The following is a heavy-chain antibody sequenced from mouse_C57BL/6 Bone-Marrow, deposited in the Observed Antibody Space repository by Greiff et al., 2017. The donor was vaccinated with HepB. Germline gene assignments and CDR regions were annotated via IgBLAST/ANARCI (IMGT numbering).Heavy chain of an antibody. CDR1: GYTFTSYG. J-gene: IGHJ2*01. CDR2: IYPRSGNT. V-gene: IGHV1-81*01. D-gene: IGHD1-1*01. Sequence: VKLMESGAELARPGASVKLSCKASGYTFTSYGISWVKQRTGQGLEWIGEIYPRSGNTYYNEKFKGKATLTADKSSSTAYMELRSLTSEDSAVYICARGPYYYVISYDSFDYWGQGTTLTVSS. CDR3: ARGPYYYVISYDSFDY.